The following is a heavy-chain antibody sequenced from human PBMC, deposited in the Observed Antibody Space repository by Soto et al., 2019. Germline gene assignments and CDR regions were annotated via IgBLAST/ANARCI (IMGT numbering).Heavy chain of an antibody. V-gene: IGHV4-30-4*01. CDR3: ARAQGSGFLVS. CDR2: IYYSGST. Sequence: QVQLQESGPGLVKPSQTLSLTCTVSGGSISSGDYYWGWIRQPPGKGLEWFGYIYYSGSTYYNPSLKSRVTLSVDTSKNHFSLKLSSVTAADTAVYYCARAQGSGFLVSWGQGTLVTVPS. CDR1: GGSISSGDYY. D-gene: IGHD3-10*01. J-gene: IGHJ4*02.